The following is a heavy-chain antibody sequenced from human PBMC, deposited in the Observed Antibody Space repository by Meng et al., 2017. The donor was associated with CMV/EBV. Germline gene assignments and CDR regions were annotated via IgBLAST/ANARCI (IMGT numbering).Heavy chain of an antibody. Sequence: QEQLKESGPGLVKPSQTLSLSCTGSGGAISSGDYYWSWIRQHPGKGMEWIGYIYYSGSTYYNPSLKSRVTISVDTSKNQFSLKLSSVTAADTAVYYCAREGSSSSYWYFDLWGRGTLVTVSS. V-gene: IGHV4-30-4*08. CDR3: AREGSSSSYWYFDL. J-gene: IGHJ2*01. D-gene: IGHD6-13*01. CDR1: GGAISSGDYY. CDR2: IYYSGST.